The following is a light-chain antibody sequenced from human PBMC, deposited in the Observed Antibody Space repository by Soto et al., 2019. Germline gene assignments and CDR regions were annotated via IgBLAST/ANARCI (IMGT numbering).Light chain of an antibody. CDR1: SSNIGAGYD. Sequence: QSALTQPPSVSGSPGQRVTISCTGSSSNIGAGYDVHWYQQLPGTAPKLLIYDNTNRPSGGPDRFSGSKSGTSASLAITGLQAEDEADYYCQSYDSSLSGYVFGTGTKVTVL. V-gene: IGLV1-40*01. CDR3: QSYDSSLSGYV. CDR2: DNT. J-gene: IGLJ1*01.